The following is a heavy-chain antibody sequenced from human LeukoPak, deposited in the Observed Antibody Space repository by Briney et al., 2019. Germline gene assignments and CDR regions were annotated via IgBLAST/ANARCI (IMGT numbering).Heavy chain of an antibody. D-gene: IGHD1-14*01. Sequence: GGSLRLSCAASGFTFSDHYMDWVRQAPGKGLEWVGRSRNKANRYTTTHGESVRGRFTISRDDSENSLYLQLNSLKTEDTGVYYCIQWYHPLAPLPYWGQGTLVTVSS. J-gene: IGHJ4*02. CDR3: IQWYHPLAPLPY. V-gene: IGHV3-72*01. CDR2: SRNKANRYTT. CDR1: GFTFSDHY.